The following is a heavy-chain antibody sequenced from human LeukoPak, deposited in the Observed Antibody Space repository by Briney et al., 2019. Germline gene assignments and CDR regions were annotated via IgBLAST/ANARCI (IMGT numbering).Heavy chain of an antibody. V-gene: IGHV4-4*07. D-gene: IGHD5-12*01. CDR3: ARDSSGYRGYDPWTFDC. Sequence: PSETLSLTCAVSGASMSGYFWSWFRQPAGKGLEWIGRIYSSGNTNYNPSLKSRVTVSVDTSKNQFSPILRSVTAADTAVYYCARDSSGYRGYDPWTFDCWGQGTLVSVSS. CDR2: IYSSGNT. J-gene: IGHJ4*02. CDR1: GASMSGYF.